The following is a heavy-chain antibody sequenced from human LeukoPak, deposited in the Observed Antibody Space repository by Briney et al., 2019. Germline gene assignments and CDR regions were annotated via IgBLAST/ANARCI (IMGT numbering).Heavy chain of an antibody. CDR1: GGSISSSSYY. CDR2: IYYSGST. D-gene: IGHD6-19*01. J-gene: IGHJ6*03. Sequence: TPSETLSLTCTVSGGSISSSSYYWGWIRQPPGKGLEWIGSIYYSGSTYYNPSLKSRVTISVDTSKNQFSLKLSSVTAADTAVYYCARQSVAGTRGYYYYYMDVWGKGTTVTISS. V-gene: IGHV4-39*01. CDR3: ARQSVAGTRGYYYYYMDV.